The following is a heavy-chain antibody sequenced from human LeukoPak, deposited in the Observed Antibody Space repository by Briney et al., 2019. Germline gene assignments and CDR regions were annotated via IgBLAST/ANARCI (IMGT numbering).Heavy chain of an antibody. J-gene: IGHJ4*02. CDR2: ISSSSTYI. V-gene: IGHV3-21*01. D-gene: IGHD6-19*01. Sequence: GGSLRLSCAASGFTFSSYNMNWVRQAPGKGPEWVSSISSSSTYIYYADSVKGRFTISRDNANNSLYLQMNSLRAEDTAVYYCATALAGTRVDYWGQGNLVTVSS. CDR1: GFTFSSYN. CDR3: ATALAGTRVDY.